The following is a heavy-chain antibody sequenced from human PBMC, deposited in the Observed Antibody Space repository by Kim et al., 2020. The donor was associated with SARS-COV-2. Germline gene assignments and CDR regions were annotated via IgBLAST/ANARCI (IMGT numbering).Heavy chain of an antibody. CDR2: IYYSGNT. V-gene: IGHV4-39*01. Sequence: SETLSLTCTVSVGSISSKTYYWGWIRQPPGKGLEWIGTIYYSGNTFYNPSLMNRATISVHTSTNQFSLKLSSVTATDTAVYYCARLHYDSGNFFNRPFDYWGQGTLVTVSS. D-gene: IGHD3-10*01. CDR3: ARLHYDSGNFFNRPFDY. J-gene: IGHJ4*02. CDR1: VGSISSKTYY.